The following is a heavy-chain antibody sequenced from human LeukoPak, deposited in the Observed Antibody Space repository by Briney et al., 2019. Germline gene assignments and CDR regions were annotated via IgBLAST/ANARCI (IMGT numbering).Heavy chain of an antibody. Sequence: QPGRSLRLSCEASGYTFDDYAMHWVRQAPGKGLEWVSGISWNSGSIGYADSVKGRFSISRDNSKNTLYLQMNSLRAEDTAVYYCARESIAVVPAAIVNYWGQGTLVTVSS. CDR2: ISWNSGSI. CDR1: GYTFDDYA. J-gene: IGHJ4*02. V-gene: IGHV3-9*01. D-gene: IGHD2-2*01. CDR3: ARESIAVVPAAIVNY.